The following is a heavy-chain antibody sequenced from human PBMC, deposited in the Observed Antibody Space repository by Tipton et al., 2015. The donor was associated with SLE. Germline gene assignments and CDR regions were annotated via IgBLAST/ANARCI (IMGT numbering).Heavy chain of an antibody. CDR1: GFTFSTYA. Sequence: SLRLSCTASGFTFSTYAISWVRQAPGKGLGWVSAISTSGDATYYADSVKGRFTISRDNSKNTLYLQINSLRVEDTAVYYCAMSSATLTHYFDYWGQGTLVTVSS. D-gene: IGHD1-14*01. CDR3: AMSSATLTHYFDY. J-gene: IGHJ4*02. CDR2: ISTSGDAT. V-gene: IGHV3-23*01.